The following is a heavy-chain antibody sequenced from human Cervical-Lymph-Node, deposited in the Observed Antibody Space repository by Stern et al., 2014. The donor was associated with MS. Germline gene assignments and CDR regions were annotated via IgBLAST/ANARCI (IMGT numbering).Heavy chain of an antibody. CDR3: ARVAVGYCTSTSCHFDY. V-gene: IGHV1-46*01. D-gene: IGHD2-2*03. Sequence: VQLVESGAEVQEPGASVKVACKASGYTFTSYYIHWVRQAPGQGLEWMGIINPSGGGSSFAQKFQGRVTMTRDTSTNTVYMELSSLRSEDTAVYYCARVAVGYCTSTSCHFDYWGQGTLVTVSS. CDR2: INPSGGGS. J-gene: IGHJ4*02. CDR1: GYTFTSYY.